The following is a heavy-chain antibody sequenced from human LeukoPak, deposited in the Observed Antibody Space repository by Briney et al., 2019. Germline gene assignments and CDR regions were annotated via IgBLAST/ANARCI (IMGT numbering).Heavy chain of an antibody. Sequence: GASVKVSCKTSGYLFISYGINWVRQAPGQGLEWMGWISGHTGQANYAQKFQGRVTMTSDISTTTAYMELTVLRYNDTAVYFCAKDLYSSSSGSEVFDFWGQGTRVTVSS. CDR1: GYLFISYG. J-gene: IGHJ3*01. D-gene: IGHD3-10*01. V-gene: IGHV1-18*01. CDR3: AKDLYSSSSGSEVFDF. CDR2: ISGHTGQA.